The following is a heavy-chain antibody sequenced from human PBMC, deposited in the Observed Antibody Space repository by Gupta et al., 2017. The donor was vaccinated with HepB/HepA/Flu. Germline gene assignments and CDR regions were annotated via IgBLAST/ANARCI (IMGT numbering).Heavy chain of an antibody. D-gene: IGHD1-26*01. CDR1: GFIFSSYE. V-gene: IGHV3-48*03. J-gene: IGHJ3*02. CDR2: ISGSGGAR. Sequence: EVQLVESGGGLVQPGGSLRLSCAASGFIFSSYEMIWVRQAPGKGLEWASGISGSGGARWYADSVKGRCTVSRDNAKNSLYLQMNSLRVEDTAIYDCAREIGGGPSGAFNIWGQGTMVIVSS. CDR3: AREIGGGPSGAFNI.